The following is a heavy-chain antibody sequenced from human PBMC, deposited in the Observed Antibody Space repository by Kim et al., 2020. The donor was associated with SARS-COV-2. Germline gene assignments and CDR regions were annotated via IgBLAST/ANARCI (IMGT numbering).Heavy chain of an antibody. J-gene: IGHJ5*02. V-gene: IGHV4-61*01. CDR3: ARDPKDTSGWYNWFDP. CDR1: GGSVSSGSYY. CDR2: IYNSGST. D-gene: IGHD6-19*01. Sequence: SETLSLTCTVSGGSVSSGSYYWSWIRQPPGKGLEWIGYIYNSGSTNYNPSLKSRVTISVDTSKNQFSLKLSSVTAADTAVDYCARDPKDTSGWYNWFDPWGQGTLVTVSS.